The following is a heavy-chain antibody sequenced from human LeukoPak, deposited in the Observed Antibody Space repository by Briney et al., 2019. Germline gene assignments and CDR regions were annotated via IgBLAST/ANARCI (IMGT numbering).Heavy chain of an antibody. J-gene: IGHJ4*02. CDR2: ISGSSSTI. CDR3: ARQRAGFTVTTSDY. V-gene: IGHV3-48*01. Sequence: GGSLRLSCAASGFTFSGYTMTWFGKAPGKGLNGVSYISGSSSTIYYADSVKGRFTISRDNAKNSLYLQMNSLRAEDTAVYYCARQRAGFTVTTSDYWGQGTLVTVSS. D-gene: IGHD4-17*01. CDR1: GFTFSGYT.